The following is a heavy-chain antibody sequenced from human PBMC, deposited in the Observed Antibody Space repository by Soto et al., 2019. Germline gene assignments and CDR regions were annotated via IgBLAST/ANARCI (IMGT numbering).Heavy chain of an antibody. CDR3: ARDQGLGDDY. Sequence: PGGSLRLSCAASGFTFSSYAMHWVRQAPGKGLEWVAVISYDGSNKYYADSVKGRFTISRDNSKNTLYLQMNSLRAEDTAVYYCARDQGLGDDYWGQGTLVTVSS. D-gene: IGHD3-16*01. V-gene: IGHV3-30-3*01. CDR1: GFTFSSYA. CDR2: ISYDGSNK. J-gene: IGHJ4*02.